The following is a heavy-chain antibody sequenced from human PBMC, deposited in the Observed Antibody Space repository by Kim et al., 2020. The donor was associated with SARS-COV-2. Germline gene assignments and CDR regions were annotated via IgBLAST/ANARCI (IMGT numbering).Heavy chain of an antibody. CDR3: AHAEWELQGPFDY. Sequence: GGSLRLSCAASGFTFSSYGMHWVRQAPGKGLEWVAVISYDGSNKYYADSVNGRFTISRDNSKNTLYLQMNSLRAEDTAVYYCAHAEWELQGPFDYWGQGTLVTVSS. J-gene: IGHJ4*02. V-gene: IGHV3-30*03. CDR2: ISYDGSNK. CDR1: GFTFSSYG. D-gene: IGHD1-26*01.